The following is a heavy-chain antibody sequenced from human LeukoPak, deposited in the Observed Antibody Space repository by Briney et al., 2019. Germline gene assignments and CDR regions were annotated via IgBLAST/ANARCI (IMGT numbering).Heavy chain of an antibody. D-gene: IGHD6-25*01. CDR1: GFTFSSYW. CDR2: ISGSVGTI. V-gene: IGHV3-23*01. CDR3: AKDLSGYGPYWYSDL. J-gene: IGHJ2*01. Sequence: GGSLRLSCAASGFTFSSYWMSWVRQAPGKGLEWVSSISGSVGTIYYADSVKGRFTISRDNSKNTLYLQMNNLRAEDSAVYYCAKDLSGYGPYWYSDLWGRGTLVTVSS.